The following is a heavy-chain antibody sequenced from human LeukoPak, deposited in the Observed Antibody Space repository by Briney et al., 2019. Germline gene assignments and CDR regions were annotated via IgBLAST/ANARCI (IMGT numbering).Heavy chain of an antibody. CDR2: INAGHGNT. D-gene: IGHD6-13*01. J-gene: IGHJ4*02. CDR3: ARDVGYTSSSYFDY. CDR1: GYTFTSYA. Sequence: ASVKVSCKASGYTFTSYAMHWVRQAPGQRLEWMGWINAGHGNTKYSQKFQGRVTITRDTSASTAYMELSSLRSEDTALYYCARDVGYTSSSYFDYWGQGTLVTVSS. V-gene: IGHV1-3*01.